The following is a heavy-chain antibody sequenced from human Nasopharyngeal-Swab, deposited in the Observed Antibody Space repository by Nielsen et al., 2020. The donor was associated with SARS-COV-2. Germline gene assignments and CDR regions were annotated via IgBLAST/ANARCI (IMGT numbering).Heavy chain of an antibody. CDR3: ARERWSSTSMIGY. V-gene: IGHV3-74*01. D-gene: IGHD2/OR15-2a*01. CDR2: INGDGSSL. CDR1: GFTFSNYR. J-gene: IGHJ4*02. Sequence: GESLKISCAASGFTFSNYRMHWVRQAPGKGLVWVSRINGDGSSLNYADFVKGRFTISTDNAKSTLYLEMNSLRAEDTAVYYCARERWSSTSMIGYWGQGTLVTVSS.